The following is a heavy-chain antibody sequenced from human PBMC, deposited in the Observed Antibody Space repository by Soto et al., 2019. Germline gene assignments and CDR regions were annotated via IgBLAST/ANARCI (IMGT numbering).Heavy chain of an antibody. CDR2: INPSGGST. CDR1: GYTFTSYY. V-gene: IGHV1-46*03. D-gene: IGHD5-12*01. J-gene: IGHJ4*02. CDR3: AREPLRYSGYDLRDTFDY. Sequence: QVQLVQSGAEVKKPGASVKVSCKASGYTFTSYYMHWVRQAPGQGLEWMGIINPSGGSTSYAQKFRGRVTMTRDTSTSTVYMELSSLRSEDTAVYYCAREPLRYSGYDLRDTFDYWGQGTLVTVSS.